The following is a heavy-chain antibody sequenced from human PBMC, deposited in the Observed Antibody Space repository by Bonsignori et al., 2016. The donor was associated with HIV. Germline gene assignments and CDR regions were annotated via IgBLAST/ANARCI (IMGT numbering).Heavy chain of an antibody. J-gene: IGHJ6*03. V-gene: IGHV4-34*01. D-gene: IGHD7-27*01. CDR2: INHSGST. CDR1: GGSFSGYY. Sequence: SETLSLTCAVYGGSFSGYYWSWIRQPPGKGLEWIGEINHSGSTNYNPSLKSRVTISVDTSKNQFSLKLSSVTAADTAVHYCARRVFSAWGHYYYYMDVWGKGTTVTVSS. CDR3: ARRVFSAWGHYYYYMDV.